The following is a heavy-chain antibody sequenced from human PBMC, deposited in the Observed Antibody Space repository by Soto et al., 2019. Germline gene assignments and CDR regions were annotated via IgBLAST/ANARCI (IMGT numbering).Heavy chain of an antibody. V-gene: IGHV3-30*03. Sequence: QVQLVESGGGVVQPGRSLRLSCAASGFPFTTYGMHWVREGPGKGLEWVAVISYDGSNKYYADSVKGRFTISRDNSKNTLYLQMNSLRTEDTALYYCVGGHYYFDYRGQGTLVTVSS. CDR2: ISYDGSNK. CDR3: VGGHYYFDY. J-gene: IGHJ4*02. CDR1: GFPFTTYG. D-gene: IGHD3-10*01.